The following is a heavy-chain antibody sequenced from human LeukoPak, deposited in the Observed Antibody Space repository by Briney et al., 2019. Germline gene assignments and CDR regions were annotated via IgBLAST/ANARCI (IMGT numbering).Heavy chain of an antibody. J-gene: IGHJ6*02. CDR2: ISYDGSNK. Sequence: GGSLRLSCAASGFTFSSYAMHWVRQAPGKGLEWVAVISYDGSNKYYADSVKGRFTISRDNSKSTLYLQMNSLRAEDTAVYYCATDRGHSSGWSLHYYYYGMDVWGQGTTVTVSS. CDR3: ATDRGHSSGWSLHYYYYGMDV. V-gene: IGHV3-30*04. D-gene: IGHD6-19*01. CDR1: GFTFSSYA.